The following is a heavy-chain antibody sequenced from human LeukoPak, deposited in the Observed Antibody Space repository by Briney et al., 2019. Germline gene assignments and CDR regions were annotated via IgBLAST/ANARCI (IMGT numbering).Heavy chain of an antibody. Sequence: GVSLRLSCAASGFTFSNFAMHWVRQAPGKGLEYVSAIRDNGGSTYYVNSVKGRFTISRDNSKNTLYLQMGSLRPEDMAVYYCARDGGGSPDYWGQGTLVTVSS. J-gene: IGHJ4*02. CDR2: IRDNGGST. D-gene: IGHD2-15*01. CDR3: ARDGGGSPDY. CDR1: GFTFSNFA. V-gene: IGHV3-64*01.